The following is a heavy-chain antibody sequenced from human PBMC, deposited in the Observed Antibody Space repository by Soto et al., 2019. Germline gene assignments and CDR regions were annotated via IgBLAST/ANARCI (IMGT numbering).Heavy chain of an antibody. CDR1: GGSISSSSYY. Sequence: PSETLSLTCTVSGGSISSSSYYWGWIRQPPGKGLEWIGSIYYSGSTYYNPSLKSRVTISVDTSKNQFSLKLSSVTAADTGVYYCARPQKYSNGYYYFDYWGQGTLVTVSS. D-gene: IGHD5-18*01. CDR3: ARPQKYSNGYYYFDY. CDR2: IYYSGST. V-gene: IGHV4-39*07. J-gene: IGHJ4*02.